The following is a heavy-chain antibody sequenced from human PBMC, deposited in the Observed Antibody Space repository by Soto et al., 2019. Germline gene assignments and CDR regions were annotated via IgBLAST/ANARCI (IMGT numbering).Heavy chain of an antibody. CDR1: GGSISSYY. D-gene: IGHD2-2*01. Sequence: SETLPLTCTVSGGSISSYYWSCIRQPPRKGLEWIGYIYYSGSTNYKSSLKSRVTISVDTSKNQFSLNLSSVTAADTAVYYCARSPSLFIDYWGQGTLVTVSS. V-gene: IGHV4-59*08. CDR3: ARSPSLFIDY. J-gene: IGHJ4*02. CDR2: IYYSGST.